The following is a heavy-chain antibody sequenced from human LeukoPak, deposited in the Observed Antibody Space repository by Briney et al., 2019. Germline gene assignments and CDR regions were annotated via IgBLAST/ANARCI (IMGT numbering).Heavy chain of an antibody. CDR1: GYTFTGYY. V-gene: IGHV1-18*04. CDR3: ARGGGSGSNGMDV. Sequence: EASVKVSCKASGYTFTGYYMHWVRQAPGQGLEWMGWISVYNGNTNYGQKFQGRVTVTTDKSTSTAYMELRSLRSDDTAVYYCARGGGSGSNGMDVWGQGTTVTVSS. D-gene: IGHD3-10*01. J-gene: IGHJ6*02. CDR2: ISVYNGNT.